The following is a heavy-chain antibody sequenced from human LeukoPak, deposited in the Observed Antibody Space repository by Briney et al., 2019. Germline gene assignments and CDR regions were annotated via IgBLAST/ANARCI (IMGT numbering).Heavy chain of an antibody. Sequence: VGSLRLSCATSDFDFTSHAMTWVRQAPGKGLEWVSAISISGTKTYYGDSVKGRFIISRDNSKNTLYLQMNSLRVEDTAIYYCANEIRPNDYWGRGTLVTVAS. V-gene: IGHV3-23*01. CDR3: ANEIRPNDY. CDR2: ISISGTKT. D-gene: IGHD4-17*01. J-gene: IGHJ4*02. CDR1: DFDFTSHA.